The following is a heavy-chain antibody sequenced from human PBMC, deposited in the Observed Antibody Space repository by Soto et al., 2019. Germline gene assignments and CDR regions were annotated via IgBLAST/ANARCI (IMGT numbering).Heavy chain of an antibody. V-gene: IGHV3-21*01. CDR3: ARDTLWYSSGWHELGDY. CDR2: ISSSSSYR. Sequence: EVQLVESGGGLVKPGGSLRLSCAASGFTFSSYSMNWVRQAPGKGLEWVSSISSSSSYRYYADSVKGRFTISSDNATNSLYLQMNSLRAEDTAVYYCARDTLWYSSGWHELGDYWGQGTLVTVSS. D-gene: IGHD6-19*01. J-gene: IGHJ4*02. CDR1: GFTFSSYS.